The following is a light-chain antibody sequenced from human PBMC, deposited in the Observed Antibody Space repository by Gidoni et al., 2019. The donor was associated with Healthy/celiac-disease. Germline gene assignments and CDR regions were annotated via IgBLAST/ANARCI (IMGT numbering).Light chain of an antibody. Sequence: EIVLSQSPATLSLSPGERATLCSRARQSVSSYLAWYQQKTGQAPRLLIYDASNRATGIPARFIGSGSGTAFTLPISSLEPEDFAVYYCQQRSNWPPLTFGGGTKVEIK. CDR1: QSVSSY. J-gene: IGKJ4*01. V-gene: IGKV3-11*01. CDR2: DAS. CDR3: QQRSNWPPLT.